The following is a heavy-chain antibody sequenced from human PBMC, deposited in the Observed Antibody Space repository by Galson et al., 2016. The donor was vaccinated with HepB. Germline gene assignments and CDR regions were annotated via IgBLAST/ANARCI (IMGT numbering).Heavy chain of an antibody. CDR3: TTDMDTDILRVSIGY. D-gene: IGHD5-18*01. Sequence: SLRLSCAASGFTVSNAWMSWVRQAPGKGLEWVGRVKSKTNGGTTDYSAPVKGRLTISSDDSKNTLYLQMNSLKTEDTAVYYCTTDMDTDILRVSIGYWGQGTLVTVSS. CDR1: GFTVSNAW. V-gene: IGHV3-15*01. J-gene: IGHJ4*02. CDR2: VKSKTNGGTT.